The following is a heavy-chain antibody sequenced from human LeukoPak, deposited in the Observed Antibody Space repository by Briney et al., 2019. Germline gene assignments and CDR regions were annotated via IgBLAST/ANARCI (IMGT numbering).Heavy chain of an antibody. D-gene: IGHD2-15*01. J-gene: IGHJ4*02. CDR3: AREGYCSGGSCYFFDY. V-gene: IGHV1-69*05. CDR1: GGTFSSYA. CDR2: IIPIFGTA. Sequence: GASVKVSXKASGGTFSSYAISWVRQAPGQGLEWMGRIIPIFGTANYAQKFQGRVTITTDESTSTAYMELSSLRSEDTAVYYCAREGYCSGGSCYFFDYWGQGTPVTVSS.